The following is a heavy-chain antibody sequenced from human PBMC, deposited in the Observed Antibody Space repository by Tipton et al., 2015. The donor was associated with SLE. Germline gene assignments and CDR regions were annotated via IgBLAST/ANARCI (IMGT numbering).Heavy chain of an antibody. CDR3: ARILPDYFFYGMDV. D-gene: IGHD3-3*01. CDR1: GGSISSYS. CDR2: IYYSGST. J-gene: IGHJ6*02. V-gene: IGHV4-59*12. Sequence: TLSLTCTVSGGSISSYSWSWIRRPPGKGLEWIGYIYYSGSTNYNPSLKSRVTMSVDTSKKQFSLNLTSVTAADTAVYYCARILPDYFFYGMDVWGQGTTVTVSS.